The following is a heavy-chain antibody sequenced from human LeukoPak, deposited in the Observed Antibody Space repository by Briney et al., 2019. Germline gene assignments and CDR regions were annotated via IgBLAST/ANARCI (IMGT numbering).Heavy chain of an antibody. V-gene: IGHV1-2*02. J-gene: IGHJ4*02. CDR1: GYTFTVYY. D-gene: IGHD6-19*01. CDR2: INPSSGGT. Sequence: ASVKVSCKASGYTFTVYYIQWVRQAPGQGLEWMGWINPSSGGTKYAQTFQGRVTMTRDTSIGTAYMELSRLKVDDTAVYYCAKGGSAWDNLFDYWGQGTLVTVSS. CDR3: AKGGSAWDNLFDY.